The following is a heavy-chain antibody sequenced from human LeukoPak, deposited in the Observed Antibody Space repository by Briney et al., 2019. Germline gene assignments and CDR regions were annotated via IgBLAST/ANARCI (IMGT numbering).Heavy chain of an antibody. Sequence: SVKVSCKASGGTFSSDAISWVQQAPGQGLEWMGGIIPIFGTANYAQKFQGRVTITTDESTSTAYMELSSLRSEDTAVYYCARATLRYNWFDPWGQGTLVTVSS. CDR2: IIPIFGTA. CDR3: ARATLRYNWFDP. J-gene: IGHJ5*02. D-gene: IGHD2/OR15-2a*01. V-gene: IGHV1-69*05. CDR1: GGTFSSDA.